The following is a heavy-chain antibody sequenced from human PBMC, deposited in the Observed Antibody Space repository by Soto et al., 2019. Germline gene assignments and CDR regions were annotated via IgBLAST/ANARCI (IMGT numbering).Heavy chain of an antibody. CDR3: ATLSPAIGTSSYYYYGMDV. D-gene: IGHD2-2*01. V-gene: IGHV3-30*03. CDR2: ISYDGSNK. Sequence: QVQLVESGGGVVQPGRSLRLSCAASGFTSSSYGMHWVRQAPGKGLEWVAVISYDGSNKYYADSVKGRFTISRDNSKNPLYLQMNSLRAEDTAVYYCATLSPAIGTSSYYYYGMDVWGQGTTVTVSS. J-gene: IGHJ6*02. CDR1: GFTSSSYG.